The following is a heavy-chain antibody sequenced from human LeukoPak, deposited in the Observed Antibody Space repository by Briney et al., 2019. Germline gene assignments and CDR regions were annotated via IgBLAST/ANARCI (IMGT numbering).Heavy chain of an antibody. CDR2: IYSGGST. CDR1: GFTVSSNY. Sequence: GGSLRLSCAASGFTVSSNYMSWVRQAPGKGLEWVSVIYSGGSTYYADSVKGRFTNYRDNSQHPLYLQMNSLRAEDTDVYYCARDKGTDLEAFDIWGQGTMVTVSS. CDR3: ARDKGTDLEAFDI. D-gene: IGHD1-1*01. J-gene: IGHJ3*02. V-gene: IGHV3-53*01.